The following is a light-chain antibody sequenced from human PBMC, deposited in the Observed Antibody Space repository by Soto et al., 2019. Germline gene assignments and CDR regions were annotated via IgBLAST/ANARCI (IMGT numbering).Light chain of an antibody. Sequence: EVVMTQSPATLSVSPGERATLSCRASQSVSSNLAWYQLRPGQAPRLLIYGASTRATGTPARFSCSGSVTAFTLTISSLQSEDFALYYCEQYNKWPLFSFSTGTILDIK. CDR3: EQYNKWPLFS. J-gene: IGKJ3*01. CDR2: GAS. CDR1: QSVSSN. V-gene: IGKV3-15*01.